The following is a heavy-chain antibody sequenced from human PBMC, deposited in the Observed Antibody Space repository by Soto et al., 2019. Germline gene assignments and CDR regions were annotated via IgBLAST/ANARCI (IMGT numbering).Heavy chain of an antibody. D-gene: IGHD3-3*01. CDR3: ARDVRDDFWSGNYYMDV. Sequence: GGSLRLSCAASGFTVSSNYMSWVRQAPGKGLEWVSVIYSGGSTYYADSVKGRFTVSRDNSKNSLYLQMNSLRAEDTAVYYCARDVRDDFWSGNYYMDVWGKGTTVTVSS. J-gene: IGHJ6*03. CDR2: IYSGGST. V-gene: IGHV3-66*01. CDR1: GFTVSSNY.